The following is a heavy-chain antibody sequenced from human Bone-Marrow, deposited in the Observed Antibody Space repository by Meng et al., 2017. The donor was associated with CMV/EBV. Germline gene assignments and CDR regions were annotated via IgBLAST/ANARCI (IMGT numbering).Heavy chain of an antibody. CDR2: ISYDGSNK. J-gene: IGHJ2*01. V-gene: IGHV3-30*04. D-gene: IGHD6-6*01. Sequence: GESLKISCAASGFTFSSYAMHWVRQAPGKGLEWVAVISYDGSNKYYADSVKGRFTISRDNSKNTLYLQMNSLRAEDTAVYYCARDDSSSGNWYFDRWGRGTLVTVSS. CDR3: ARDDSSSGNWYFDR. CDR1: GFTFSSYA.